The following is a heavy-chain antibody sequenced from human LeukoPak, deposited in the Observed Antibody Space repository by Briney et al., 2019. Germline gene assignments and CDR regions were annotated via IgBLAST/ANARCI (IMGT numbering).Heavy chain of an antibody. J-gene: IGHJ4*02. D-gene: IGHD6-6*01. V-gene: IGHV4-4*07. CDR2: IHTSGST. CDR1: GGSITSYY. Sequence: SETLSLTCTVSGGSITSYYWSYIRQPAGKGLEWIGRIHTSGSTNYNPSLKSRVTMSVDTSKDQFSLKLSSVTAADTAIYYCAREFSGTSIAARVFDSWGQGTLVTVSS. CDR3: AREFSGTSIAARVFDS.